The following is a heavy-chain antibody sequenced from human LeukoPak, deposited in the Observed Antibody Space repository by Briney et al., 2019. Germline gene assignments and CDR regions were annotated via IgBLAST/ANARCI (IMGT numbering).Heavy chain of an antibody. J-gene: IGHJ5*02. V-gene: IGHV1-18*04. D-gene: IGHD3-10*01. CDR3: ARVLGSYDWFDP. Sequence: ASVKVSCKASGYTFTSYYMHWVRQAPGQGLEWMGWISAYNGNTNYAQKLQGRVTMTTDTSTSTAYMELRSLRSDDTAVYYCARVLGSYDWFDPWGQGTLVTVSS. CDR1: GYTFTSYY. CDR2: ISAYNGNT.